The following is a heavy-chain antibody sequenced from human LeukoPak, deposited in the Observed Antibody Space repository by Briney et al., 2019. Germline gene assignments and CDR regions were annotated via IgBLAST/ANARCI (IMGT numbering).Heavy chain of an antibody. CDR3: ARDLVDILTGYYNWYFDY. V-gene: IGHV3-30*03. J-gene: IGHJ4*02. CDR1: GFTLSSYS. Sequence: GGSLRLSCAASGFTLSSYSMNWIRQAPGKGLEWVAIMSYDGSNKYYADSVKGRFTISRDNSKTTLYLQMNSLRAEDTAVYYCARDLVDILTGYYNWYFDYWGQGTLVTVSS. CDR2: MSYDGSNK. D-gene: IGHD3-9*01.